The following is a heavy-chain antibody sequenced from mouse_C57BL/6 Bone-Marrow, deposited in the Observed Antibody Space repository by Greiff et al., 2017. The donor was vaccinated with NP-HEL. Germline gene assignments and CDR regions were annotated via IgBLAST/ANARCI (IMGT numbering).Heavy chain of an antibody. Sequence: EVNVVESGGDLVKPGGSLKLSCAASGFTFSSYGMSWVRQTPDKRLEWVATISSGGSYTYYPDSVKGRFTISRDNAKNTLYLQMSSLKSEDTAMYYCERHYYSNYFDYWGQGTTLTVSS. CDR1: GFTFSSYG. CDR2: ISSGGSYT. V-gene: IGHV5-6*01. J-gene: IGHJ2*01. D-gene: IGHD2-5*01. CDR3: ERHYYSNYFDY.